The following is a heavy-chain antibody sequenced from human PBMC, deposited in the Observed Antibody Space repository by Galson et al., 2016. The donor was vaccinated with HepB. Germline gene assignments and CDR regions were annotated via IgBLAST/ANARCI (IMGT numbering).Heavy chain of an antibody. D-gene: IGHD1-26*01. J-gene: IGHJ4*02. V-gene: IGHV4-59*08. Sequence: SETLSLTCTVSGGSISSYYWSWIRQPPGKGLEWIGYIYYDGSTNYNPSLKSRVTISVDTSKNQISLKLSSVTAADSAVYYCARRTGPSGNYHYNFDYWGQGTLVTVSS. CDR3: ARRTGPSGNYHYNFDY. CDR2: IYYDGST. CDR1: GGSISSYY.